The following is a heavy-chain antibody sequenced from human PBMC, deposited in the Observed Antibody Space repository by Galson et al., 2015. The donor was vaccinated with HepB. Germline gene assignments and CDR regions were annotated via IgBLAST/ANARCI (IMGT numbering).Heavy chain of an antibody. CDR3: ARWVTFTVTTSFDY. J-gene: IGHJ4*02. D-gene: IGHD4-17*01. Sequence: SVKVSCKASGYTFTSYGISWVRQAPGQGLEWMGWISAYNGNTNYAQKLQGRVTMTTDTSTSTAYMELRSLRSDDTAVYYCARWVTFTVTTSFDYWGQGTLVTVSS. V-gene: IGHV1-18*01. CDR2: ISAYNGNT. CDR1: GYTFTSYG.